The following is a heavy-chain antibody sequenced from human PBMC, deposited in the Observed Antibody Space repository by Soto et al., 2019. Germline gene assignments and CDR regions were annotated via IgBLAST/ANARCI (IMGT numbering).Heavy chain of an antibody. D-gene: IGHD3-22*01. CDR2: ISSSSTTI. V-gene: IGHV3-48*01. CDR3: ARSPYYYDSSNYYGY. Sequence: EVQLVESGGGLVQPGGSLRLSCAASGFTFSSYGMNWVHQAPGTGLEWVSYISSSSTTIYYADSVKGRFTIFRDNAKNALYLQLNRPRADDTAGYYCARSPYYYDSSNYYGYWGQGTRVTVSS. J-gene: IGHJ4*02. CDR1: GFTFSSYG.